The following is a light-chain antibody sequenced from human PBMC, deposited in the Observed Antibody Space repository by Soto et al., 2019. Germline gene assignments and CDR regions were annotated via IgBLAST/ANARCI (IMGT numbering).Light chain of an antibody. J-gene: IGKJ1*01. V-gene: IGKV1-5*01. CDR1: QTISSW. Sequence: DIQLTQSHFTLSASVGDRVTLTCRASQTISSWLAWYQQIPGKAPKLLIYDASNLESGVPSRFSGSGSGTEFTLTISSLQPEDFAVYYCQQYENYWTFGQGTKVDI. CDR2: DAS. CDR3: QQYENYWT.